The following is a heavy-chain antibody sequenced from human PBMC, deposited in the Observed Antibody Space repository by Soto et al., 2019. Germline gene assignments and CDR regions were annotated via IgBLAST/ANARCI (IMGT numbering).Heavy chain of an antibody. V-gene: IGHV4-59*08. Sequence: PSETLSLTCSVSGGSINKYYWSWILQPPGKGLEWIGYIYYSGSTNYNPSLKSRVTISVDTSKNQFSLKLSSVTAADTAVYYCVRQSVDCSGGSCYTYYFDYWGQGTLVTVSS. CDR2: IYYSGST. CDR1: GGSINKYY. J-gene: IGHJ4*02. D-gene: IGHD2-15*01. CDR3: VRQSVDCSGGSCYTYYFDY.